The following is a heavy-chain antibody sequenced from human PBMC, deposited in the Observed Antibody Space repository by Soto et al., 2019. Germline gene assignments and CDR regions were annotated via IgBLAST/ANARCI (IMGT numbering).Heavy chain of an antibody. Sequence: ASVKVSCKASGYTFTSYYMHWVRQAPGQGLEWMGIINPSGGSTSYAQKFQGRVTMTRDTSTSTVYMELSSLRSEDTAVYYCDRVGRYYYDSSGYWFDPWGQGTLVTVSS. CDR3: DRVGRYYYDSSGYWFDP. D-gene: IGHD3-22*01. J-gene: IGHJ5*02. CDR1: GYTFTSYY. CDR2: INPSGGST. V-gene: IGHV1-46*03.